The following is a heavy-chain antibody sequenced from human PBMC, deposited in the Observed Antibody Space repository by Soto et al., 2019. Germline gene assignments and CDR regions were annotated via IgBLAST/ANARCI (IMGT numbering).Heavy chain of an antibody. CDR3: ATTWGGGVIVPFDY. CDR1: GFSLSTSGVG. D-gene: IGHD3-16*02. Sequence: QITLKESGPTLVKPTQTLTLTCTFSGFSLSTSGVGVGWIRQPPGKALEWLALIYWDDDKRYSPSLKSRLTITKDTSKNQVVLTTTNMDPVDTATYYCATTWGGGVIVPFDYWGQGTLVTVSS. V-gene: IGHV2-5*02. J-gene: IGHJ4*02. CDR2: IYWDDDK.